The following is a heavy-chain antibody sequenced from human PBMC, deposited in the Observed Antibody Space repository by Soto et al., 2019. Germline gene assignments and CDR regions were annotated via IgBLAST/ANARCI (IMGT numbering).Heavy chain of an antibody. CDR2: ISSSGSTI. Sequence: GGSLRLSCAVSGFTFSDYYMSWIRQAPGKGLEWVSYISSSGSTIYYADSVKGRFTISRDNAKNSLYLQMNSLRAEDTAVYYCASLGGATPQVAAYWGQGTLVTVSS. J-gene: IGHJ4*02. V-gene: IGHV3-11*01. CDR1: GFTFSDYY. D-gene: IGHD1-26*01. CDR3: ASLGGATPQVAAY.